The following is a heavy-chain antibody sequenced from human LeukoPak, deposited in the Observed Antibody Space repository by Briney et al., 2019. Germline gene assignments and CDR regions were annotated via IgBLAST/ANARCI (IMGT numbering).Heavy chain of an antibody. CDR2: IHSGGSA. Sequence: GGSLRLSCAASGFTFSGYGMSWARQAPGKGLEWVSVIHSGGSAYYADSVKGRFTISRDNSKNTLYLQMNSLRAEDTAVYYCAGDPRYGNLPYYYYGMGVWGQGTPVTVSS. J-gene: IGHJ6*02. D-gene: IGHD4-11*01. CDR1: GFTFSGYG. CDR3: AGDPRYGNLPYYYYGMGV. V-gene: IGHV3-53*01.